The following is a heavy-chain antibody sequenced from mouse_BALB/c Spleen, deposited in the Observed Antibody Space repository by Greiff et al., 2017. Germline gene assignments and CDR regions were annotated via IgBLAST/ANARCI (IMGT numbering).Heavy chain of an antibody. J-gene: IGHJ3*01. D-gene: IGHD2-4*01. CDR3: TRSDYDASWFAY. V-gene: IGHV1-5*01. Sequence: VQLQQSGTVLARPGASVKMSCKASGYSFTSYWMHWVKQRPGQGLEWIGAIYPGNSDTSYNQKFKGKAKLTAVTSASTAYMELSSLTNEDSAVYYCTRSDYDASWFAYWGQGTLVTVSA. CDR2: IYPGNSDT. CDR1: GYSFTSYW.